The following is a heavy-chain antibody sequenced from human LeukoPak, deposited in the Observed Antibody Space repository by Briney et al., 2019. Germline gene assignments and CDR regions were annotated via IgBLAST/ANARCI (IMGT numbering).Heavy chain of an antibody. V-gene: IGHV3-21*01. Sequence: GGSLRLSCAASGFTFSTYSMNWVRQAPGKGLEWVSSISSSSSYIYQADSVKGRFTISRDNAKNSLYLQMNSLRAEDTAVYHCARDLFRNDYWGQGTLVTVSS. CDR2: ISSSSSYI. CDR3: ARDLFRNDY. J-gene: IGHJ4*02. CDR1: GFTFSTYS.